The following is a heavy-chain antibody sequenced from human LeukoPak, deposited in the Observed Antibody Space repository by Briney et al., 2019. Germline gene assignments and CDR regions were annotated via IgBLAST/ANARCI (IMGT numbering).Heavy chain of an antibody. CDR2: IYYSGST. V-gene: IGHV4-39*07. D-gene: IGHD3-10*01. J-gene: IGHJ4*02. Sequence: PSETLSLTCTVSGGSISSSSYYWGWIRQPPGKGLEWIGSIYYSGSTNYNPSLKSRVTISVDTSKNQFSLKLSSVTAADTAVYYCAREERQWFGDRAPDYWGQGTLVTVSS. CDR3: AREERQWFGDRAPDY. CDR1: GGSISSSSYY.